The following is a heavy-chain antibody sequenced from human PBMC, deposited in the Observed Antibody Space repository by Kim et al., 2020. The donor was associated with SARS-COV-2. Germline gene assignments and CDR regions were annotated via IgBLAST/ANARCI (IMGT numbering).Heavy chain of an antibody. J-gene: IGHJ6*02. CDR2: IWYDGSNK. Sequence: GGSLRLSCAASGFTFSSYGMHWVRQAPGKGLEWVAVIWYDGSNKYYADSVKGRFTISRDNSKNTLYLQMNSLRAEDTAVYYCARVRRIGSGALYYYYGMDVWGQGTTVTVSS. CDR1: GFTFSSYG. CDR3: ARVRRIGSGALYYYYGMDV. D-gene: IGHD2-21*01. V-gene: IGHV3-33*01.